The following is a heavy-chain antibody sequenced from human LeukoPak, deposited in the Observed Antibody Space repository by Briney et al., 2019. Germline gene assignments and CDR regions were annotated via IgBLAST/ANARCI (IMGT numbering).Heavy chain of an antibody. V-gene: IGHV4-34*01. CDR1: GGSFSGYY. D-gene: IGHD6-19*01. CDR3: ARRLEYSSGWYSRPYLY. Sequence: SETLSLTCAVYGGSFSGYYWRWIRQPPGKGLEWIGEISHSGSTNYNPSLKSRVNISVDTSKNQFSLKLSSVTAADTAVYYCARRLEYSSGWYSRPYLYWGQGTLVTVSS. J-gene: IGHJ4*02. CDR2: ISHSGST.